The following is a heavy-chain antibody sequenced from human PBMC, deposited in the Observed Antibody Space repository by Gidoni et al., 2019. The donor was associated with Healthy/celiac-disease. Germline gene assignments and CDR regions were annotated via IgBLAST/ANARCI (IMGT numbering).Heavy chain of an antibody. CDR3: ARDSPRLYSYYGMDV. CDR1: GCTFSSYG. D-gene: IGHD2-2*02. V-gene: IGHV3-33*01. Sequence: QVQLVESGGGVVQPGRSLRLSCAASGCTFSSYGLHWVRQAPGKGLEWVAVLWYDGSNKYYADSVKGRFTISRDNSKNALSLQLTGLRAEDTAVYYCARDSPRLYSYYGMDVWGQGTTVTVSS. CDR2: LWYDGSNK. J-gene: IGHJ6*02.